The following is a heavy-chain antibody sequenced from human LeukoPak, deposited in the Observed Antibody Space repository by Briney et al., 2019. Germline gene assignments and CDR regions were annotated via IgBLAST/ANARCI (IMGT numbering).Heavy chain of an antibody. V-gene: IGHV3-43*01. J-gene: IGHJ3*02. D-gene: IGHD4-17*01. CDR3: AKAHDYGEILSAFDI. CDR1: GFTFDDYT. CDR2: ISWDGGST. Sequence: PGGSLRLSCAASGFTFDDYTMHWVRQAPGKGLEWVSLISWDGGSTYYADSVKGRFTISRDNSKNSLYLQMNSLRTEDTALYYCAKAHDYGEILSAFDIWGHGTMVTVSS.